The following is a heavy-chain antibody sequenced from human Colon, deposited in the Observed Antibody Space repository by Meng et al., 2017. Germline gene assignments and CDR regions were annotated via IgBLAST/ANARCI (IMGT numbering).Heavy chain of an antibody. V-gene: IGHV4-31*01. J-gene: IGHJ4*02. CDR1: GGSINSGGNY. CDR2: IYKTGDN. CDR3: ARARGGIVAEFFDY. Sequence: QDSGPALLKPSPTLALTCTVSGGSINSGGNYWSWIRQHPGKGLEWMGYIYKTGDNYYNPSLKSQVTISIDTSKNQFSLNLTSVTAADTAVYYCARARGGIVAEFFDYWGQGILVTVSS. D-gene: IGHD1-26*01.